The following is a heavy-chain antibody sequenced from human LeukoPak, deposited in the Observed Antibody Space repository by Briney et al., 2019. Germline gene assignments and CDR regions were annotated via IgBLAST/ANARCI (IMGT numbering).Heavy chain of an antibody. CDR2: IYGGGDA. J-gene: IGHJ5*02. CDR1: GFTFSITC. CDR3: ARVQFQWFDP. D-gene: IGHD6-19*01. V-gene: IGHV3-66*01. Sequence: GESLRLSCTASGFTFSITCMAWVRQAPGKGLEWVSVIYGGGDAYYADSVKGRFTIARDNSKKTVSLQMNNLRVDDTAVYYCARVQFQWFDPWGPGTLVTVSS.